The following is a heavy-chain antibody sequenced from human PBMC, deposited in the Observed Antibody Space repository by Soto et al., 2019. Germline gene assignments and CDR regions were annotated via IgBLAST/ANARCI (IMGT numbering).Heavy chain of an antibody. CDR3: ARSVFP. J-gene: IGHJ5*02. CDR2: IYYIKTT. Sequence: SETLSLTCTVSGGSISSDSYYWSWIRQHPGKGLEWIGYIYYIKTTYYNPSLKSRVTISLDTSKNQFSLKLTSVTAADTAVYYCARSVFPWGQGTLVTVSS. V-gene: IGHV4-31*03. CDR1: GGSISSDSYY.